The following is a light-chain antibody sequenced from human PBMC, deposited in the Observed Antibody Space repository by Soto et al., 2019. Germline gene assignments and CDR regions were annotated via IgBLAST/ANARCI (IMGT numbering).Light chain of an antibody. CDR3: QHYGSSPCT. Sequence: EIVLTQSPGTLSLSPGERATLSCRASQSVSSSYLAWYQQKPGQAPRLLIYGASSMATGIPDRFSGSGSGTDFTLTISRLEPEDFAVYYCQHYGSSPCTFGQGTKVEIK. J-gene: IGKJ1*01. CDR1: QSVSSSY. V-gene: IGKV3-20*01. CDR2: GAS.